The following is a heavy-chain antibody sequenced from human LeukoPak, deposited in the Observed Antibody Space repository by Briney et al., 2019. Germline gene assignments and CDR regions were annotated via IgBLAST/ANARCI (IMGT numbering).Heavy chain of an antibody. CDR2: IIPIFGTA. J-gene: IGHJ6*02. CDR1: GGTFSSYA. CDR3: ATPIVATLDYYYGMDV. Sequence: ASVKVSCKASGGTFSSYAISWVRQAPGQGLEWMGGIIPIFGTANYAQKFQGRVTMTEDTSTDTAYMELSSLRSEDTAVYYCATPIVATLDYYYGMDVWGQGTTVTVSS. D-gene: IGHD5-12*01. V-gene: IGHV1-69*06.